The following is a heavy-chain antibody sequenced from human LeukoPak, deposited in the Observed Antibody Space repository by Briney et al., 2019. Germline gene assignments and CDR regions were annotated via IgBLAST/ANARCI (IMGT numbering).Heavy chain of an antibody. CDR3: AGEMATIPDTHYYYYMDV. Sequence: ASVKVSCKASGYTFTSYYMHWVRQAPGQGLEWMGIINPRDETTSYAQKFLGRVNMTRDTSTSTVYMELSSLRSEDTAVYYCAGEMATIPDTHYYYYMDVWGKGTTVTVSS. V-gene: IGHV1-46*01. D-gene: IGHD5-24*01. J-gene: IGHJ6*03. CDR1: GYTFTSYY. CDR2: INPRDETT.